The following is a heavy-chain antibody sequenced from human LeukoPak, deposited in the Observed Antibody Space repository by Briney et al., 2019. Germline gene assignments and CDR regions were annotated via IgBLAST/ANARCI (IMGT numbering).Heavy chain of an antibody. J-gene: IGHJ6*04. V-gene: IGHV3-48*04. CDR1: GIIFCSYC. Sequence: GGSLRLSCGASGIIFCSYCMNWGRQAPGKGVEWVLCISFSSSTIYYAGSVKGRFIISRDNAKISLYLQMNSLRAEDTAVYYCAELGITMLGGVWGKGTTVTISS. D-gene: IGHD3-10*02. CDR2: ISFSSSTI. CDR3: AELGITMLGGV.